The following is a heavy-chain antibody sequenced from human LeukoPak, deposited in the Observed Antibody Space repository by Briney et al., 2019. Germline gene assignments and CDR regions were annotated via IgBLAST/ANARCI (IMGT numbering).Heavy chain of an antibody. J-gene: IGHJ6*02. D-gene: IGHD3-22*01. V-gene: IGHV4-59*01. CDR3: ARSYDSRAYFYYGVDV. CDR1: GGSISSYY. CDR2: IYYSGST. Sequence: PSETLSLTCTVSGGSISSYYWSWIRQPPGKGLEWIGYIYYSGSTDYNPSLKSRVTISVDTSKNQFSLKLSSVTTTDTAVYFCARSYDSRAYFYYGVDVWGQGTTVTVSS.